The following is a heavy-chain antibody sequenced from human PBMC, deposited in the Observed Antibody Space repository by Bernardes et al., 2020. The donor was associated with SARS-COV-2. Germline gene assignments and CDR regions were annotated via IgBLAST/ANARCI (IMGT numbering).Heavy chain of an antibody. D-gene: IGHD2-2*01. V-gene: IGHV6-1*01. CDR3: AGASIVVPGPLGLGPWGYKYNGMGV. Sequence: SQTLSLTCAISGDSVSSSSSSWHWIRQSPSRGLEWLGGTYYRSKWYTDYAVSVRSRITINPDTSKNQFSLHLNSVTPEDTAVYYCAGASIVVPGPLGLGPWGYKYNGMGVWGPGTTVTVSS. CDR1: GDSVSSSSSS. CDR2: TYYRSKWYT. J-gene: IGHJ6*02.